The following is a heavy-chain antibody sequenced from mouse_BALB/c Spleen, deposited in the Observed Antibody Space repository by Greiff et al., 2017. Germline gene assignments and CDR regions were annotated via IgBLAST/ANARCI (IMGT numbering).Heavy chain of an antibody. D-gene: IGHD2-3*01. CDR1: GYTFTSYW. V-gene: IGHV1-7*01. J-gene: IGHJ4*01. CDR3: APIYDGYYGSMDY. Sequence: QVQLQQSGAELAKPGASVKMSCKASGYTFTSYWMHWVKQRPGQGLEWIGYINPSTGYTEYNQKFKDKATLTADKSSSTAYMELRSLTSEDSAVYYCAPIYDGYYGSMDYWGQGTSVTVSS. CDR2: INPSTGYT.